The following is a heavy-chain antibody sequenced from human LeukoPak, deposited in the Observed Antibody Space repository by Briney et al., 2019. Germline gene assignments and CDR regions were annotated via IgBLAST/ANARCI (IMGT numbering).Heavy chain of an antibody. Sequence: PGGSLRLSCAASGFTFSSYSMNWVRQAPGKGLEWVSYISSSSSTIYYADSVKGRFTISRDNAKNSLYLQMNSLRAEDTAVYYCARESVVRGVKYFQHWGQGTLVTVSS. CDR2: ISSSSSTI. CDR1: GFTFSSYS. CDR3: ARESVVRGVKYFQH. D-gene: IGHD3-10*01. V-gene: IGHV3-48*04. J-gene: IGHJ1*01.